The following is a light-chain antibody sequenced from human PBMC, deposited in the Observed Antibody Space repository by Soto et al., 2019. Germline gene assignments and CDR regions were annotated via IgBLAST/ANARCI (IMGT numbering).Light chain of an antibody. V-gene: IGLV2-18*01. CDR2: EVS. Sequence: QSVLTQPPSVSGSPGQSVTISCTGTSSDVGSYNRVSWYQQPPGTAPKLMIYEVSNWPSGVPDRFSGSKSGNTASLTISGLQAEDEADYYCSLYTSSSTVVFGGGTKVTVL. CDR1: SSDVGSYNR. CDR3: SLYTSSSTVV. J-gene: IGLJ2*01.